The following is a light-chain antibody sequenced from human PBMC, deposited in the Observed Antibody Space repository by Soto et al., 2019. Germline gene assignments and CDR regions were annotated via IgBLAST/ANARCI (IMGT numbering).Light chain of an antibody. J-gene: IGKJ3*01. CDR2: LGS. Sequence: DIVMTQSPLSLPVTPGEPASISCRSSQSLLHSNGYNYLDWYLQKPGQSPQLLIYLGSNRASGVPDRFRGSGSGTDFTLKISRVEAEDVGVYYCMQALQSPFTFGPGTKVDTK. CDR1: QSLLHSNGYNY. CDR3: MQALQSPFT. V-gene: IGKV2-28*01.